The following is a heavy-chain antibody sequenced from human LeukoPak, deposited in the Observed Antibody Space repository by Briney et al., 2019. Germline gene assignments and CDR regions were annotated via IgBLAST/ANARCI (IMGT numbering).Heavy chain of an antibody. D-gene: IGHD6-6*01. CDR1: GYTFTGYY. J-gene: IGHJ4*02. CDR3: ARRARGSSSTHFDY. V-gene: IGHV1-2*06. CDR2: INPNSGGT. Sequence: ASVKVSRKASGYTFTGYYMHWVRQAPGQGLEWMGRINPNSGGTNYAQKFQGRVTMTRDTSISTAYMELSRLRSDDTAVYYCARRARGSSSTHFDYWGQGTLVTVSS.